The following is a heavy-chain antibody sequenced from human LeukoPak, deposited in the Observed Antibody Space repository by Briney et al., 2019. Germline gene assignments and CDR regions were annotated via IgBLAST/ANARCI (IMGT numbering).Heavy chain of an antibody. D-gene: IGHD3-16*01. CDR1: GFTFRNYW. CDR3: ARELWELDAFDI. Sequence: GGSLRLSCAASGFTFRNYWMSWVRQAPRKGLEWVAIINEDGNTKYYVDSLKGRFTISRDNAKNSLYLQMNSLRPEDSAMYYCARELWELDAFDIWGQGTMVIVSS. CDR2: INEDGNTK. J-gene: IGHJ3*02. V-gene: IGHV3-7*03.